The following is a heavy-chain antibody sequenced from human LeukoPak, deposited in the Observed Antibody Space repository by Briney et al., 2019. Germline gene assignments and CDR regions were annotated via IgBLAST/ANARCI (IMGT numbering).Heavy chain of an antibody. Sequence: SETLSLTCAVYGGSFSGCYWSWIRQPPGKGLEWIGEINHSGSTNYNPSLKSRVTISVDTSKNQFSLKLSSVTAADTAVYYCETNYYDSSDWGQGTLVTVSS. V-gene: IGHV4-34*01. D-gene: IGHD3-22*01. J-gene: IGHJ4*02. CDR2: INHSGST. CDR1: GGSFSGCY. CDR3: ETNYYDSSD.